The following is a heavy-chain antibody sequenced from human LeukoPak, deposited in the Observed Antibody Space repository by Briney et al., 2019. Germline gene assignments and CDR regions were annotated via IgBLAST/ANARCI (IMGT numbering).Heavy chain of an antibody. Sequence: PSETLSLTCTVSGGSISSYYWSWIRQPPGKGLEWIGYIYYSGSTNYNPSLKSRVTISVDTSKNQFSLKLTSVTAADTAVYYCARGRPVTGSFYFDYWGQGTLVTVSS. CDR2: IYYSGST. CDR1: GGSISSYY. J-gene: IGHJ4*02. V-gene: IGHV4-59*01. D-gene: IGHD1-26*01. CDR3: ARGRPVTGSFYFDY.